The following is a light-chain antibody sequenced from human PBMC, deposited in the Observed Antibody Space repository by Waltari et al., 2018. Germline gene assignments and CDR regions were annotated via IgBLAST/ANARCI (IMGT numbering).Light chain of an antibody. CDR2: HAS. CDR3: QQSYSTPYT. CDR1: QSISTW. V-gene: IGKV1-5*01. J-gene: IGKJ2*01. Sequence: DIQMTQSPSTLSASAGDGVTITCRASQSISTWLAWYQQKPGKAPKLLIYHASSLESGVPSRFSGSGSGTEFTLTISSLQPEDFATYYCQQSYSTPYTFGQGTKLEIK.